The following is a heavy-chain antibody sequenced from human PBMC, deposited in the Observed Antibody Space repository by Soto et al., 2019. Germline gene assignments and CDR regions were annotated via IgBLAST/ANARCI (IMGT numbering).Heavy chain of an antibody. V-gene: IGHV1-46*01. CDR1: GYTFTNSG. CDR3: ARDRNYYGSDY. D-gene: IGHD3-10*01. Sequence: ASVKVSCKASGYTFTNSGIGWVRQAPGQGLEWMGIINPSGGSTSYAQKFQGRVTMTRDTSTSTVYMGLSSLRSEDTAVYYCARDRNYYGSDYWGQGTLVTVSS. J-gene: IGHJ4*02. CDR2: INPSGGST.